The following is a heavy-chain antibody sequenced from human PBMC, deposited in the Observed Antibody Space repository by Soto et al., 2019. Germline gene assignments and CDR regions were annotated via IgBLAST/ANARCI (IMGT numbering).Heavy chain of an antibody. D-gene: IGHD3-10*01. V-gene: IGHV1-69*02. J-gene: IGHJ6*03. Sequence: SVKVSCKASGGTFSSYTISWVRQAPGQGLEWMGRIIPILGIANYAQKFQGRVTITADKSTSTAYMELSSLRSEDTAVYYCASGLWFGEFAYYYMDVWGKGTTVTV. CDR1: GGTFSSYT. CDR2: IIPILGIA. CDR3: ASGLWFGEFAYYYMDV.